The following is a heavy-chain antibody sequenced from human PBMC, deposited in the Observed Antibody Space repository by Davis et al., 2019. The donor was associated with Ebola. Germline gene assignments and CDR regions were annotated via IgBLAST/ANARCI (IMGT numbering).Heavy chain of an antibody. CDR1: GYTFMRYG. CDR2: ISAYNGNT. V-gene: IGHV1-18*01. J-gene: IGHJ5*02. Sequence: ASVQVSCKASGYTFMRYGMSSVRQPPGYGPEWIGWISAYNGNTNYTQNLQGRVTMTTDTSTSTAYMEVRNLRYDDTAVYYCARAVTMVLPSGWFDPWGQGTLVTVSS. CDR3: ARAVTMVLPSGWFDP. D-gene: IGHD3-10*01.